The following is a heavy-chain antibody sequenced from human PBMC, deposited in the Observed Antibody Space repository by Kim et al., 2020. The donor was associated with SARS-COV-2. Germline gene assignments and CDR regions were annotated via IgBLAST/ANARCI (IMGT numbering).Heavy chain of an antibody. CDR2: GSEK. CDR3: ARARGTDY. Sequence: GSEKYCLSAVRGRFTISRNNAKNSLYLQMNSLRTEDTAVYYCARARGTDYWGQGTLVTVSS. V-gene: IGHV3-7*04. D-gene: IGHD3-16*01. J-gene: IGHJ4*02.